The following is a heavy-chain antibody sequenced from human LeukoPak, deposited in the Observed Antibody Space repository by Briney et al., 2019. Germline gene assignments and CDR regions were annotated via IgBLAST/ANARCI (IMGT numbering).Heavy chain of an antibody. Sequence: SETLSLTCAVSGYSISRGYSWARVRQPPGKGLEWIGSFHHSGSTFYNPSLKSRVTISADRSKNQFSLRLSSVTAADTAVYSCARFDYVWETHGMDAFDIWGQGTMVTVS. D-gene: IGHD3-16*01. CDR1: GYSISRGYS. V-gene: IGHV4-38-2*01. J-gene: IGHJ3*02. CDR2: FHHSGST. CDR3: ARFDYVWETHGMDAFDI.